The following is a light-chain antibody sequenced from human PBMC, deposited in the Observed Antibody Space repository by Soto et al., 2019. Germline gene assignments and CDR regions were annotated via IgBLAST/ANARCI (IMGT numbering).Light chain of an antibody. J-gene: IGKJ5*01. CDR2: GAF. V-gene: IGKV3-20*01. CDR1: QSVINNY. Sequence: ESVLTQSPGTLSVSPGERATLSCRASQSVINNYLAWYQQKPGQAPRLLIYGAFSRATGIPDRFNGSGSGTEFTLTISRLEPEDFAVFYCQQHGSSLLTFGQGTRLDFK. CDR3: QQHGSSLLT.